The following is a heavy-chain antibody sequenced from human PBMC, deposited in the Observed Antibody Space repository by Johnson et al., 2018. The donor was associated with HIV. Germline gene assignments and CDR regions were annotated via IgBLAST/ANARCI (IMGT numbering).Heavy chain of an antibody. Sequence: VQLVESGGGLVQPGRSLRLSCAASGFTFDDYAMHWVRQAPGKGLEWVSGISWNSGSIGYADSVKGRFTISRDNAKNSLYLQMNSLRAEDTALYYCAKDPQSVSSGAFDIWGQGTMVTVSS. CDR3: AKDPQSVSSGAFDI. CDR2: ISWNSGSI. V-gene: IGHV3-9*01. D-gene: IGHD6-6*01. J-gene: IGHJ3*02. CDR1: GFTFDDYA.